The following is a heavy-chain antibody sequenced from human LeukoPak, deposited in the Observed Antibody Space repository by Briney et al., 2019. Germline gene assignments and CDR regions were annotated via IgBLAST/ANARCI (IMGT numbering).Heavy chain of an antibody. D-gene: IGHD1-26*01. V-gene: IGHV3-30*02. CDR2: IRFDGSYK. J-gene: IGHJ6*03. CDR3: ARDPYSGSYGPYYYYYMDV. CDR1: GFTFDDYG. Sequence: GGSLRLSCAASGFTFDDYGMSWVRQAPGKGLEWVTFIRFDGSYKLYTDSVKGRFTISRDNAKNSLYLQMDSLRVEDTAVYYCARDPYSGSYGPYYYYYMDVWGEGATVTISS.